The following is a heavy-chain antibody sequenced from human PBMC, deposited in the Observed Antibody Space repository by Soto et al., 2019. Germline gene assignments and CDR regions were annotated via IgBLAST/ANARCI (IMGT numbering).Heavy chain of an antibody. V-gene: IGHV3-11*01. CDR3: ARENDYDWWAFDI. Sequence: GGSLRLSCAASGFTFSDYYMSWIRQAPGKGLEWVSYISSSGSTIYYADSVKGRFTISRDNAKNSLYLQMNSLRAEDTAVYYCARENDYDWWAFDIWGQGTMVTVSS. J-gene: IGHJ3*02. CDR1: GFTFSDYY. D-gene: IGHD3-16*01. CDR2: ISSSGSTI.